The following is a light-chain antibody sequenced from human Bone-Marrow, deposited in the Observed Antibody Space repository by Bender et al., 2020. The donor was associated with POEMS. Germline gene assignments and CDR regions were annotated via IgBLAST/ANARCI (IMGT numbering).Light chain of an antibody. V-gene: IGLV1-44*01. Sequence: QSVLTQPPSASGTPGQRVTISCSGGSSNIGAHAVNWYQHLPGPAPQLLIYSSHRRPAEVPYRFSGSRSGTSASLAISGLQSEDEADYYCAVWEDSLNGWVFGGGTKLTVL. CDR3: AVWEDSLNGWV. CDR2: SSH. CDR1: SSNIGAHA. J-gene: IGLJ3*02.